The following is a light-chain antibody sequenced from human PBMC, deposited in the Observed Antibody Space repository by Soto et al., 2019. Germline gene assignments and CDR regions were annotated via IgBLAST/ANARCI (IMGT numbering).Light chain of an antibody. CDR2: GNY. CDR1: SSNIGAGYD. Sequence: QSVLTQPPSVSGAPGQRVTISCAGNSSNIGAGYDVHWYQQLPGTAPRLLIYGNYNRPSGVPDRFSGSKSGTSASLAITGLQAEDEADYYCQSYDSSLSVVFGGGTKLTVL. CDR3: QSYDSSLSVV. V-gene: IGLV1-40*01. J-gene: IGLJ2*01.